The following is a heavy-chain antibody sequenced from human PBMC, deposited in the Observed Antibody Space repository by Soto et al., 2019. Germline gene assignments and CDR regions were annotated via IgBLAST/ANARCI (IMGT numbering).Heavy chain of an antibody. J-gene: IGHJ6*02. CDR3: ARFSGSYTPSYYYYGMDV. Sequence: QVQLVQSGAEVKKPGASVKVSCKASGYTFTSYGISWVRQAPGQGLEWMGWISAYNGNTNDAQKLQGKVTMTTDTSTSTAYMEVRSLRSDDTAVYYCARFSGSYTPSYYYYGMDVWGQGTTVTVSS. CDR2: ISAYNGNT. CDR1: GYTFTSYG. D-gene: IGHD1-26*01. V-gene: IGHV1-18*01.